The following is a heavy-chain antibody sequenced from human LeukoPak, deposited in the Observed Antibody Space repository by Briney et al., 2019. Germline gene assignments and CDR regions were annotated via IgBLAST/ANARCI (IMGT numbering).Heavy chain of an antibody. Sequence: ASVKVSCKASGYTFTSYGISWVRQAPGQGLEWMGWISAYNGNTNYAQKLQGRVTMTTDTSTSTAYMELRSLRSDDTAVYYCARLPRVATHHGTVYYYMDVWGKGTTVTVSS. J-gene: IGHJ6*03. CDR2: ISAYNGNT. V-gene: IGHV1-18*01. D-gene: IGHD5-12*01. CDR3: ARLPRVATHHGTVYYYMDV. CDR1: GYTFTSYG.